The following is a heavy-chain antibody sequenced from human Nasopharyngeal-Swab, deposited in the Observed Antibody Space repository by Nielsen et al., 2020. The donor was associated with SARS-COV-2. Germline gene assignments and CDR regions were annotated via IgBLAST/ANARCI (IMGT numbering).Heavy chain of an antibody. Sequence: LRLSCTVSGDPISSGKDYWNWIRQTPGRGLEWIGYIDYSGSTDHNPSLKSRVTISVDTSKNQFSLKVNSVTAADTAVYYCARLGRYYDTLSGYARHFDYWGQGILVTVSS. J-gene: IGHJ4*02. D-gene: IGHD3-9*01. CDR2: IDYSGST. CDR3: ARLGRYYDTLSGYARHFDY. CDR1: GDPISSGKDY. V-gene: IGHV4-30-4*01.